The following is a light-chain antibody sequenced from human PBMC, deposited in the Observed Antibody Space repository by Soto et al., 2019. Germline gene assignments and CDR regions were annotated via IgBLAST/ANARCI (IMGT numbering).Light chain of an antibody. J-gene: IGLJ1*01. V-gene: IGLV2-14*01. CDR2: DVT. Sequence: QSVLTQPASVSGSPGQSITISCTGTSSDVGGYNSVSWYQQHPVKAPKLILYDVTDRPSGVFYRFSGSKSGNTASLTISGLQAADVADYFCSSFTSSMTNVFGSGTKVTVL. CDR3: SSFTSSMTNV. CDR1: SSDVGGYNS.